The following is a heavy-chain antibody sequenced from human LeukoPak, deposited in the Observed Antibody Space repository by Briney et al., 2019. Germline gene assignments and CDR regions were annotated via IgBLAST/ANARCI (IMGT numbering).Heavy chain of an antibody. CDR3: AKDPTSLGDSTEYYFDY. CDR1: GFTFSSYA. D-gene: IGHD3-22*01. V-gene: IGHV3-23*01. Sequence: PGGSLRLSCAASGFTFSSYAMSWVRQAPGKGLELVSAISGSGGSTYYADSVKGRFTISRDNSKNTLYLQMNSLRAEDTAVYYCAKDPTSLGDSTEYYFDYWGKGTLVTVSP. J-gene: IGHJ4*02. CDR2: ISGSGGST.